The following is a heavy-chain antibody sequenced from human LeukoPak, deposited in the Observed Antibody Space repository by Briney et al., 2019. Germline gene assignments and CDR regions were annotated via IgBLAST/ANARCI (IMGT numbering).Heavy chain of an antibody. Sequence: SETLSLTCTVSGGSISSGGYYWSWIRQPPGKGLEWIGYIYHSGSTYYNPSLKSRVTISVDRSKNQFSLKLSSVTAADTAVYYCARGGGIYSSLPTDYWGQGTLVTVSS. J-gene: IGHJ4*02. CDR2: IYHSGST. V-gene: IGHV4-30-2*01. CDR1: GGSISSGGYY. D-gene: IGHD6-13*01. CDR3: ARGGGIYSSLPTDY.